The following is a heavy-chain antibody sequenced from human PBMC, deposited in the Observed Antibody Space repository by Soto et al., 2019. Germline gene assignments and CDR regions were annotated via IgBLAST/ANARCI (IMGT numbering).Heavy chain of an antibody. CDR1: GGSISSYY. J-gene: IGHJ3*02. D-gene: IGHD3-3*02. V-gene: IGHV4-4*07. CDR3: ARHLAQNALDM. CDR2: IYTSGST. Sequence: NPSETLSLTCTVSGGSISSYYWSWIRQPAGKGLEWIGSIYTSGSTNYNPSLKSRVTMSVDTSKNQFSLTLSSVTAADTAVYYCARHLAQNALDMWGQEPWVTAS.